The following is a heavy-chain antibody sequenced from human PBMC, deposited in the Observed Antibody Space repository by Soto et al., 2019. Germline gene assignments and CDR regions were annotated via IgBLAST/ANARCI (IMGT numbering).Heavy chain of an antibody. CDR1: GGSISSGGYY. CDR2: IYYSGST. CDR3: ARLARYYGPGYYYGMDV. D-gene: IGHD3-10*01. J-gene: IGHJ6*02. V-gene: IGHV4-31*03. Sequence: QVQLQESGPGLVKPSQTLSLTCTVSGGSISSGGYYWSWIRQDPGKGLEWIGYIYYSGSTYYNPSLKSRVTISVDTSKNQFSLKLSSVTAADTAVYYCARLARYYGPGYYYGMDVWGQGTTVTVSS.